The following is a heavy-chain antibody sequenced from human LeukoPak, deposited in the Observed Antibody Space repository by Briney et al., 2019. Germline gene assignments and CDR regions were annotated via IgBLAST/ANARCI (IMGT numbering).Heavy chain of an antibody. J-gene: IGHJ5*02. Sequence: GASVKVSCKASGGTFSSYAISWVRQAPGQGLEWMGGIIPIFGTANYAQKFQGRVTITTDESTSTAYMELSSLRSEDTAVYYCARTTCDFWSGYYTGIPAWFDPWGQGTLVTVSS. CDR3: ARTTCDFWSGYYTGIPAWFDP. CDR1: GGTFSSYA. D-gene: IGHD3-3*01. V-gene: IGHV1-69*05. CDR2: IIPIFGTA.